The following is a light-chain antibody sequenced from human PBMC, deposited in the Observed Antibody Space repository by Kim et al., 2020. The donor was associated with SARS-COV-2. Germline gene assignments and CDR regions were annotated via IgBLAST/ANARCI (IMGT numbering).Light chain of an antibody. CDR2: HDS. Sequence: SYELTQPPSVSVAPGKRARITCGGKNIGSDTVHWYQQRPDQAPVLVIYHDSDRPSGIPQRFSGSNSGDTATLTISRVGAGDEADYYCQVWDATGDHHWV. CDR1: NIGSDT. V-gene: IGLV3-21*04. J-gene: IGLJ3*02. CDR3: QVWDATGDHHWV.